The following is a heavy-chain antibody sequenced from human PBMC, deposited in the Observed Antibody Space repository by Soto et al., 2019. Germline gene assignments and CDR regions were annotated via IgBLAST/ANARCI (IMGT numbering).Heavy chain of an antibody. CDR3: ARHPTCSGWEYYFDY. D-gene: IGHD6-19*01. CDR2: VYYSWST. CDR1: GDSVSRSNYY. V-gene: IGHV4-39*01. J-gene: IGHJ4*02. Sequence: QLQLQESGPGLVKPSETLSLTCTVSGDSVSRSNYYWGWIRQPPGKGLEWTGSVYYSWSTYYNPSLKTRVTMSVDTSKNQFSLTLSAVTAADAAVYYCARHPTCSGWEYYFDYWGQGTPVTVSS.